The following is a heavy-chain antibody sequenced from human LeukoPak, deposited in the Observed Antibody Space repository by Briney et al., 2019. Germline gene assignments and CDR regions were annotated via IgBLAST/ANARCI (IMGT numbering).Heavy chain of an antibody. CDR3: AKESGGWYGAHYYYMDV. D-gene: IGHD6-19*01. CDR1: GFTFSSYG. Sequence: GGSLRLSCAASGFTFSSYGMHWVRQAPGKGLEWVAVIWYDGSNKYYADSVKGRFTISRDNSKNTLYLQMNSLRAEDTAVYYCAKESGGWYGAHYYYMDVWGKGTTVTVSS. J-gene: IGHJ6*03. CDR2: IWYDGSNK. V-gene: IGHV3-33*06.